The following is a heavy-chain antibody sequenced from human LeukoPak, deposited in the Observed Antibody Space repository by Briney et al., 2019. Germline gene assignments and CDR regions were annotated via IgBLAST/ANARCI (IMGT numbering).Heavy chain of an antibody. Sequence: GGSLRLSCAASGFTFSSYSMNWVRQAPGKGLGWVAVIWYDGSKKYHADSVKGRFTISRDNSKNTLNLQMNSLRVEDTAVYYCAAYYYDSSGYDLRFYWGQGTLVTVSS. CDR2: IWYDGSKK. CDR1: GFTFSSYS. V-gene: IGHV3-33*08. D-gene: IGHD3-22*01. CDR3: AAYYYDSSGYDLRFY. J-gene: IGHJ4*02.